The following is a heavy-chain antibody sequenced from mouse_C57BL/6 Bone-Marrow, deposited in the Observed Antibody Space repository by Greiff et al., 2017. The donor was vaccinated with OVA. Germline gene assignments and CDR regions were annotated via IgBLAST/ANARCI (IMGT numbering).Heavy chain of an antibody. V-gene: IGHV5-4*01. J-gene: IGHJ3*01. CDR2: ISDGGSYT. Sequence: EVMLVESGGGLVKPGGSLKLSCAASGFTFSSYAMSWVRQTPEKRLEWVATISDGGSYTYYPDNVKGRFTISRDNAKNNLYLQMSHLKSEDTAMYYCAREGDYRTWFAYWGQGTLVTVSA. D-gene: IGHD2-14*01. CDR3: AREGDYRTWFAY. CDR1: GFTFSSYA.